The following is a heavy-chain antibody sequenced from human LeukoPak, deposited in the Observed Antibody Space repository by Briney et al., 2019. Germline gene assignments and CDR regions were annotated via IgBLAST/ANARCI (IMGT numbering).Heavy chain of an antibody. CDR1: GYSFTSYW. J-gene: IGHJ4*02. D-gene: IGHD3-10*01. V-gene: IGHV5-10-1*01. Sequence: RGESLKISCKGSGYSFTSYWISWVRQMPGKGLEWMGRIGPSDSYTNYSPSFQGHVTISADKSISTAYLQWSSLKASDTAMYYCARHAITMVRGVITLDYWGQGTLVTVSS. CDR3: ARHAITMVRGVITLDY. CDR2: IGPSDSYT.